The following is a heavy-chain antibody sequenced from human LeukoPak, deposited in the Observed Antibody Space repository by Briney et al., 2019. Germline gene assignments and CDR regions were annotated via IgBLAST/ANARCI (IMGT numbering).Heavy chain of an antibody. CDR2: IWYDGSYK. D-gene: IGHD3-9*01. V-gene: IGHV3-33*01. CDR1: GFSFRSHG. CDR3: TRDLMDYDVSTGLHHYYMDV. Sequence: PGGSLRLSCEASGFSFRSHGMHWVRQAPGKGLEWVAVIWYDGSYKYHADSVKGRFTISRDNSKNTLSLQMNSLRVEDTAVYYCTRDLMDYDVSTGLHHYYMDVWGQGTTVTVSS. J-gene: IGHJ6*02.